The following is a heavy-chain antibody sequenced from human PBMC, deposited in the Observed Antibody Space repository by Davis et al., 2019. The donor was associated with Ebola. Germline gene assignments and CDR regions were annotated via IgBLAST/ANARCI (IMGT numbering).Heavy chain of an antibody. CDR3: ARAIVVMGGNYFDY. CDR2: INPNSGGT. Sequence: ASVKVSCKASGYTFTSYGISWVRQAPGQGLEWMGRINPNSGGTNHPQKFQGRVTITRDTSASTAYMELSSLRSEDTAVYYCARAIVVMGGNYFDYWGQGTLVTVSS. V-gene: IGHV1-18*04. CDR1: GYTFTSYG. D-gene: IGHD3-22*01. J-gene: IGHJ4*02.